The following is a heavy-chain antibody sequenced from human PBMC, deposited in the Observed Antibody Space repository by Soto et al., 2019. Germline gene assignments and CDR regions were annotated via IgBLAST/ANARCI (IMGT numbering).Heavy chain of an antibody. J-gene: IGHJ6*03. D-gene: IGHD2-2*01. Sequence: QVQLVESGGGVVQPGRSLRLSCAASGFTFSSYGMHWVRQAPGKGLEWVAVIWYDGSNKYYADSVKGRFTISRDNSKNTLYLQMNSLRAEDTAVYYCAREGGLGVVAHPYYYMDVWGKGTTVTVSS. CDR1: GFTFSSYG. CDR2: IWYDGSNK. V-gene: IGHV3-33*01. CDR3: AREGGLGVVAHPYYYMDV.